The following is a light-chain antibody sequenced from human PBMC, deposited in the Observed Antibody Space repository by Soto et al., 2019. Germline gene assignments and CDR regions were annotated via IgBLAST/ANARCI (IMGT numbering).Light chain of an antibody. CDR3: QQRSSWPPIT. J-gene: IGKJ5*01. V-gene: IGKV3-15*01. Sequence: EIVMTQSPATLSVSPGERATLSCRASQSVSNNLAWYQQKPGQAPRLLMYSASTRATGIPARFSGSGSGTDFTLTISSLEPEDFAVYYCQQRSSWPPITFGQGTRLEIK. CDR1: QSVSNN. CDR2: SAS.